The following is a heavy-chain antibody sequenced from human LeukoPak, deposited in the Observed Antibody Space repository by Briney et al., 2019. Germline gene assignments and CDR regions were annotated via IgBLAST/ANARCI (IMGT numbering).Heavy chain of an antibody. D-gene: IGHD4-17*01. V-gene: IGHV4-59*01. CDR3: AIRGYGDYFDY. CDR1: GASMSTSY. J-gene: IGHJ4*02. Sequence: SETLSLTCTVSGASMSTSYWSWIRQPPGKGLEWIGYIYSSGSTTYNPSLKSRVTISVDTSKNQFSLKLSSVTAADTAVYYCAIRGYGDYFDYWGQGTLVTVSS. CDR2: IYSSGST.